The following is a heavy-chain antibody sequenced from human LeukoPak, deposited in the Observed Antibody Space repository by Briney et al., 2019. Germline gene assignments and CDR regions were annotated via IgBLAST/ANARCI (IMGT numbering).Heavy chain of an antibody. CDR1: GYIYTNYG. J-gene: IGHJ4*02. CDR2: INTYNGNT. D-gene: IGHD4-17*01. V-gene: IGHV1-18*01. Sequence: GASVKVSCKAPGYIYTNYGINWVRQAPGQGLEWMGWINTYNGNTNYAPKLHGRVTMTTDTPTTTGFMELRSLRFDDTAIYYCARDPTPPDGDYPPDHFDYWGQGTLVTVSS. CDR3: ARDPTPPDGDYPPDHFDY.